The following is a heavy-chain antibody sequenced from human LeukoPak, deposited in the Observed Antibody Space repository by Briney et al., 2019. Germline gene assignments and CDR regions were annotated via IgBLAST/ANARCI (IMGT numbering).Heavy chain of an antibody. Sequence: GGSLRLSCAASGLTFSSYAMHWVRQAPGKGLEWVAVISYDGSNKYYADSVKGRFTISRDNSKNTLYLQMNSLRAEDMAVYYCASGYCSSTSCYSDRFDPWGQGTLVTVSS. J-gene: IGHJ5*02. V-gene: IGHV3-30-3*01. D-gene: IGHD2-2*03. CDR3: ASGYCSSTSCYSDRFDP. CDR2: ISYDGSNK. CDR1: GLTFSSYA.